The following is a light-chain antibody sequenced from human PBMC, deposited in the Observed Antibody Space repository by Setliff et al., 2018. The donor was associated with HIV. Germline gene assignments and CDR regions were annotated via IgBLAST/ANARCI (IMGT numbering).Light chain of an antibody. J-gene: IGLJ1*01. CDR2: SFT. CDR1: SSSIGAGFD. V-gene: IGLV1-40*01. CDR3: QSYDSSLSGYV. Sequence: QSVLTQPPSVSGAPGQRVTISCTGSSSSIGAGFDVHWYQQFPGTAPKLLIYSFTNRPSGVPDRFSGSKSGTSASLVIAGLQAEDEADYYCQSYDSSLSGYVFGTGTKVTVL.